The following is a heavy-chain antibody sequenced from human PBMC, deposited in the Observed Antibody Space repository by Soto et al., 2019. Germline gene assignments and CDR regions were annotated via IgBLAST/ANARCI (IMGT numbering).Heavy chain of an antibody. Sequence: ASETLSLTCSVSRASMNGYYWSWIRQSPGKGLEWIGYIYYSGGTNYNPSLKSRASISLDTSKNQFSLELRSVSTADTAIYFCARVLSTVYVAFDLWGQGTVVTVSS. J-gene: IGHJ3*01. CDR3: ARVLSTVYVAFDL. CDR2: IYYSGGT. D-gene: IGHD3-10*02. V-gene: IGHV4-59*01. CDR1: RASMNGYY.